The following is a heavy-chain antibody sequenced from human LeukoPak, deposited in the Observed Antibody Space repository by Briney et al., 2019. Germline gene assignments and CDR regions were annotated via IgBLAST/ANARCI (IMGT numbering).Heavy chain of an antibody. CDR1: GGTFSSYA. CDR2: TIPIFGTA. CDR3: ARSTWRSYYVFDY. J-gene: IGHJ4*02. Sequence: GASVKVSCKASGGTFSSYAISWVRQAPGQGLEWMGGTIPIFGTANYAQKFQGRVTITTDESTSTAYMELSSLRSEDTAVYYCARSTWRSYYVFDYWGQGTLVTVSS. D-gene: IGHD1-26*01. V-gene: IGHV1-69*05.